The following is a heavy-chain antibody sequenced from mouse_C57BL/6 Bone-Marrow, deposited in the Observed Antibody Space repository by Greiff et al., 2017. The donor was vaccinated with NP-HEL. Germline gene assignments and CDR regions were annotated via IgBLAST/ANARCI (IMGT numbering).Heavy chain of an antibody. CDR1: GYTFTSYW. J-gene: IGHJ3*01. D-gene: IGHD1-1*01. V-gene: IGHV1-69*01. CDR3: ARDYGSPAWFAY. Sequence: VQLQQPGAELVMPGASVKLSCKASGYTFTSYWMHWVKQRPGQGLEWIGEIDPSDSYTNYNQKFKGKSTLTVDKSSRTAYMQLSILTPEDSAVYYCARDYGSPAWFAYWGQGTLVTVSA. CDR2: IDPSDSYT.